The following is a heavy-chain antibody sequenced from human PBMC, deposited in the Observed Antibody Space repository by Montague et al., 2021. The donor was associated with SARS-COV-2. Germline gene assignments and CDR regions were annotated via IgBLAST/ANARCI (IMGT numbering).Heavy chain of an antibody. V-gene: IGHV3-30-3*01. CDR1: GFTFSYYA. CDR3: ARGGYYDTSGYYLDY. J-gene: IGHJ4*02. CDR2: ISNDGTKK. D-gene: IGHD3-22*01. Sequence: SLRLSCAASGFTFSYYAMHWVRQTPGKGLEWVAVISNDGTKKYHADTVKGRFTISRDNSKNTLYLQMNSLRTEDAAVYYCARGGYYDTSGYYLDYWGQGTLVTVPS.